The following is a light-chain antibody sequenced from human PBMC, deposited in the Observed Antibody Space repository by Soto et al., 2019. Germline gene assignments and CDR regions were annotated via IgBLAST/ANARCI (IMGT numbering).Light chain of an antibody. V-gene: IGKV1-6*01. Sequence: AIRMTQSPSSLSASVGDRVTITCRASQGIRTELGWYQQKPGKAPKLLIYGASTFQSGVPSRFSGSGSRTDFTLTISSLQPEDFATYYCLQDYNYPRTCGQGIKIEIK. CDR1: QGIRTE. J-gene: IGKJ1*01. CDR2: GAS. CDR3: LQDYNYPRT.